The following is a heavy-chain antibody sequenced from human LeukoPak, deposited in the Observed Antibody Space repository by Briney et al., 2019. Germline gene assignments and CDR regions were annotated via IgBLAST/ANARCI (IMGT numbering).Heavy chain of an antibody. D-gene: IGHD1-1*01. CDR2: ISYDGSNK. J-gene: IGHJ5*02. V-gene: IGHV3-30-3*01. Sequence: GGSLRLSCAASGFTFSSYAMHWVRQAPGKGLEWVAVISYDGSNKYYADSVKGRFTISRDNSKNTLYLQMNSLRAEDTAVYYCAGEDNWNDSPFDPWGQGTLVTVSS. CDR3: AGEDNWNDSPFDP. CDR1: GFTFSSYA.